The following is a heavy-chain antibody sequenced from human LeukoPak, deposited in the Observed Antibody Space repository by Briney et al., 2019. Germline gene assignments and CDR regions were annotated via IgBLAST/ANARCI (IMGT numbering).Heavy chain of an antibody. CDR1: GFTFSSYW. CDR2: INSDGSST. J-gene: IGHJ4*02. Sequence: GGSLRLSCAASGFTFSSYWMHWVRQAPGKGLVWVSRINSDGSSTSYADSVKGRFTISRDNAKNTLYVQMNSLRAEDTAVYYCARGPYGSATDYWGQGTLVTVS. CDR3: ARGPYGSATDY. V-gene: IGHV3-74*01. D-gene: IGHD3-10*01.